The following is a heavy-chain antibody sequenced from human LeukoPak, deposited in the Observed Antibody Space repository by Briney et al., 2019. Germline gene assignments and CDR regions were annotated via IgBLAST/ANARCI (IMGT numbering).Heavy chain of an antibody. CDR2: ISSSGSTI. J-gene: IGHJ4*02. CDR3: ARDLYYYDSSGYLGGFDY. Sequence: GGSLRLSCAASGFTFSSYSMNWVRQAPGKGLEWVSYISSSGSTIYYADSVKGRFTISRDNAKNSLYLQMNGLRAEDTAVYYCARDLYYYDSSGYLGGFDYWGQGTLVTVSS. D-gene: IGHD3-22*01. V-gene: IGHV3-48*04. CDR1: GFTFSSYS.